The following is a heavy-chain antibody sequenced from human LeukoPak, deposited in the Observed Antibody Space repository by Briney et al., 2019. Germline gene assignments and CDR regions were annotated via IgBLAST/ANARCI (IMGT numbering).Heavy chain of an antibody. Sequence: PSQTLSLTCTVSGGSISSGGYYWSWVRQHPGKGLEWIGYIYYSGSTYYNPSLKSRVTISVDTSKNQFSLKLSSVTAADTAVYYCARVGTTYYYDSSGYSWFDPWGQGTLVTVSS. D-gene: IGHD3-22*01. CDR1: GGSISSGGYY. CDR3: ARVGTTYYYDSSGYSWFDP. J-gene: IGHJ5*02. CDR2: IYYSGST. V-gene: IGHV4-31*03.